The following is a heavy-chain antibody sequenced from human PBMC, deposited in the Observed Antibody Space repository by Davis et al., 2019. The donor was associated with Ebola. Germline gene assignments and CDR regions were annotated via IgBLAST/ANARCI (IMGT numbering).Heavy chain of an antibody. CDR1: GFTFDDYA. CDR3: AKDTTGYVGGGYYYYGMDV. CDR2: ISWNSGSI. D-gene: IGHD3-9*01. J-gene: IGHJ6*02. Sequence: SLKISCAASGFTFDDYAMHWVRQAPGKGLEWVSGISWNSGSIGYADSVKGRFTISRDNAKNSLYLQMNSLRAEDTALYYCAKDTTGYVGGGYYYYGMDVWGQGTTVTVSS. V-gene: IGHV3-9*01.